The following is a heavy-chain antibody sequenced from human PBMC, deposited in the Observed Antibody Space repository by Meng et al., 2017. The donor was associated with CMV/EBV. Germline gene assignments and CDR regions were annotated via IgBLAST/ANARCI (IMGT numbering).Heavy chain of an antibody. CDR3: ARALSQRITIFEGISSHYYYGMDV. Sequence: GGSLRLSCAASGFTFSSYSMNWVRQAPGKGLEWVSSISSGGSYIYYADSVKGRFTISRDNAKNSLYLQMNSLRAEDTAVYYCARALSQRITIFEGISSHYYYGMDVWGQGTTVTSP. J-gene: IGHJ6*02. CDR1: GFTFSSYS. V-gene: IGHV3-21*01. D-gene: IGHD3-3*01. CDR2: ISSGGSYI.